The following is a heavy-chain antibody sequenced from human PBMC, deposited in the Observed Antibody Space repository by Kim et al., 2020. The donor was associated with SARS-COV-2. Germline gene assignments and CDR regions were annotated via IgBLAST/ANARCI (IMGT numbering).Heavy chain of an antibody. CDR2: DGGTT. V-gene: IGHV3-15*01. CDR3: TKGSGYY. Sequence: DGGTTDYAAPVKGRFTISRDDSKDTLYLQMNSLKTEDTGVYYCTKGSGYYWGQGTLVTVSS. J-gene: IGHJ4*02. D-gene: IGHD3-22*01.